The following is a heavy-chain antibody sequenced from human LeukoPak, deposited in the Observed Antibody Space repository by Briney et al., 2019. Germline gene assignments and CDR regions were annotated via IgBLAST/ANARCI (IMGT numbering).Heavy chain of an antibody. Sequence: SETPSLTCTVSGGSISSSSYYWGWIRQPPGKGLEWIRSIYYSGSTHYNPSLKSRVTISVDTSKNQFSLKLSSVTAADTAVYYCARLGIGLLDYWGQGTLVTVSS. CDR3: ARLGIGLLDY. V-gene: IGHV4-39*01. D-gene: IGHD2-21*02. J-gene: IGHJ4*02. CDR1: GGSISSSSYY. CDR2: IYYSGST.